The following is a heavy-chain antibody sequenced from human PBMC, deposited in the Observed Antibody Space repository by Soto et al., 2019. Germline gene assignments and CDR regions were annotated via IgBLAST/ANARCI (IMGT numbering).Heavy chain of an antibody. Sequence: ASVKVSCKVSGHTLTELSMHWVRQALGKGLEWMGGFGPEDGETIYAQKFRGRVTMTEDTSTDTAYMELSSLGSEDRAVYYCATGLFYSGSWSFDYGGQETLVTVSS. CDR2: FGPEDGET. V-gene: IGHV1-24*01. D-gene: IGHD6-13*01. CDR3: ATGLFYSGSWSFDY. J-gene: IGHJ4*02. CDR1: GHTLTELS.